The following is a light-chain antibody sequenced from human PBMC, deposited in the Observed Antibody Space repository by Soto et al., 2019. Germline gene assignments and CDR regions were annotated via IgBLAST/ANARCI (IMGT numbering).Light chain of an antibody. Sequence: EVVLTQSPATMSLYPGEGATLSCRASQSVSTYLGWYQQKPGQAPRLLIYAAFSRATGIPDRFSGSGSGTDFTLPISRLEPEDFAVYYCHQYDSWTFGQGTKVDIK. V-gene: IGKV3-20*01. CDR1: QSVSTY. CDR2: AAF. J-gene: IGKJ1*01. CDR3: HQYDSWT.